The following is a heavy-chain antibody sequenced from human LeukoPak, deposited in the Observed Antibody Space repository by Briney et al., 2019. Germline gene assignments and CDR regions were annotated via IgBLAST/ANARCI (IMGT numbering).Heavy chain of an antibody. J-gene: IGHJ4*02. CDR3: AREIAVAGTDY. CDR2: IYSGGST. D-gene: IGHD6-19*01. Sequence: GGSLRLSCAASGFTVSSNYMSWVRKAPGKGLEWVSVIYSGGSTYYADSVKGRFTISRDNSKNTLYLQMNSLRAEDTAVYYCAREIAVAGTDYWGQGTLVTVSS. V-gene: IGHV3-66*02. CDR1: GFTVSSNY.